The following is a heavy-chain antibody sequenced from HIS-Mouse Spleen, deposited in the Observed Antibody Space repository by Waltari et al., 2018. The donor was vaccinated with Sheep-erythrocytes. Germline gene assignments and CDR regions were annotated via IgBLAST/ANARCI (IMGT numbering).Heavy chain of an antibody. CDR3: ARAVAGTPDAFDI. D-gene: IGHD1-7*01. CDR2: IKQDGSEK. V-gene: IGHV3-7*01. J-gene: IGHJ3*02. CDR1: GFTFSSYG. Sequence: EVQLVESGGGLVQPGGSLRLSCAASGFTFSSYGMCWFRQAPGKGLEWVANIKQDGSEKYYVDSVKGRFTISRDNAKNSLYLQMNSLRAEDTAVYYCARAVAGTPDAFDIWGQGTMVTVSS.